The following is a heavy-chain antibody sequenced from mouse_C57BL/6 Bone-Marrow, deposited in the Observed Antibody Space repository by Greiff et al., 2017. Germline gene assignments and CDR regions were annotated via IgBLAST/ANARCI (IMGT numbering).Heavy chain of an antibody. J-gene: IGHJ2*01. CDR3: ARLPYYYGSSHFDY. D-gene: IGHD1-1*01. V-gene: IGHV1-76*01. CDR1: GYNFTDYY. CDR2: IYPGGGNT. Sequence: QVQLQQSGAELVRPGASVKLSCKASGYNFTDYYINWVKQRTGQGLEWIARIYPGGGNTYYNEKFKGKATLTAEKSSSTAYMQLSSLTSEDSAVYFCARLPYYYGSSHFDYWGQGTTLTVSS.